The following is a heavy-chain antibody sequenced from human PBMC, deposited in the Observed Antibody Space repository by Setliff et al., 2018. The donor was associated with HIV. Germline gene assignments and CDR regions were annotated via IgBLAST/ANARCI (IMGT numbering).Heavy chain of an antibody. Sequence: PSETLSLTCTVSGLSMSYSYWTWIRQSPGKGLEWIGYVHYSGSTRYNPSLKSRVTISVDTSKKKFSLKLTSMTATDTAVYYCASEKKAWSVSDSFYEYWGQGVPVTVS. CDR1: GLSMSYSY. CDR3: ASEKKAWSVSDSFYEY. V-gene: IGHV4-59*01. CDR2: VHYSGST. J-gene: IGHJ4*02. D-gene: IGHD3-3*01.